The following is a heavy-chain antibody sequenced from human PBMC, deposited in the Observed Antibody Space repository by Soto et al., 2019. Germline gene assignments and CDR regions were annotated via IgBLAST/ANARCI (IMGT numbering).Heavy chain of an antibody. Sequence: EVQLLESGGGLVQPGGSLRLSCAASGFTFNTYAMSWVRQAPGKGLEWVSAISGSGDSTYYADSVKGRFTISRDNSKNTLFLQMNSLRADDSAVYYCAKESRVRAVINYVDYWGQGTLVTVSS. CDR2: ISGSGDST. J-gene: IGHJ4*02. CDR3: AKESRVRAVINYVDY. CDR1: GFTFNTYA. D-gene: IGHD3-10*01. V-gene: IGHV3-23*01.